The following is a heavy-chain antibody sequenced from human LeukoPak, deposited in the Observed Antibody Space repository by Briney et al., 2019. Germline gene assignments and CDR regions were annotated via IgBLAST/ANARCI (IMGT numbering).Heavy chain of an antibody. CDR1: GFTFSSYS. CDR2: ISGSSGST. Sequence: PGGSLRLSCAASGFTFSSYSMNWVRQAPGKGLEWVSFISGSSGSTFYADSVKGRFTISRDNSENTLYLQMNSLRAEDTAVYYCAKKYTPSSGAFDMWGQGTIVIVSS. J-gene: IGHJ3*02. V-gene: IGHV3-23*01. CDR3: AKKYTPSSGAFDM. D-gene: IGHD6-6*01.